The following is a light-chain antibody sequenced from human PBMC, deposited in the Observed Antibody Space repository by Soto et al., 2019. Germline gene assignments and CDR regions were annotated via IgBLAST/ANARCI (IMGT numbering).Light chain of an antibody. CDR2: GAY. CDR1: QSINSDS. Sequence: VLTQSPGTLSLSPGDRATLSCRASQSINSDSLIWYQQKPCQAPRVLIYGAYTRATGNPDRFVGSGSGEDFPLTINRCEPEDVAEYYCHQYGDSPPYTFGQGTKVEIK. V-gene: IGKV3-20*01. J-gene: IGKJ2*01. CDR3: HQYGDSPPYT.